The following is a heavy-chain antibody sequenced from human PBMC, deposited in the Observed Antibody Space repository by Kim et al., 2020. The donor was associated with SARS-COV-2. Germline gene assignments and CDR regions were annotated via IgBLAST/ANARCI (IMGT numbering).Heavy chain of an antibody. CDR2: IYSGSTT. Sequence: GGSLRLSCAGSGFTVSNNYMSWVRQAPGKGLEWVSVIYSGSTTRYADSVKGRFTISRDNSKNTVYLEMNSLRVEDMAVYYCARGEGQCSGGRCNNNWFDPWGPGTLVTVSS. CDR3: ARGEGQCSGGRCNNNWFDP. D-gene: IGHD2-15*01. V-gene: IGHV3-66*01. CDR1: GFTVSNNY. J-gene: IGHJ5*02.